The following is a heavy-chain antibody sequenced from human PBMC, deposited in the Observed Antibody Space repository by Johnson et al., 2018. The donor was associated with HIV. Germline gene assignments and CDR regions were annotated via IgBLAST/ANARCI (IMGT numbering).Heavy chain of an antibody. J-gene: IGHJ3*02. D-gene: IGHD3-22*01. Sequence: VQLVESGGGLVQPGRSLRLSCTASGFTFSSYWMSWVRQAPGKGLEWVANIKQDGSEKYYVDSVKGRFTISRDNAKNSLYLQINSLRAEDTALYYCARGFSSGYNDAFDIWGQGTMVTVSS. CDR2: IKQDGSEK. CDR1: GFTFSSYW. V-gene: IGHV3-7*03. CDR3: ARGFSSGYNDAFDI.